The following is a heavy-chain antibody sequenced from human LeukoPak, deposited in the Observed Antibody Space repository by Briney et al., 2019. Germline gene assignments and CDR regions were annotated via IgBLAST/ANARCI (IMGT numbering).Heavy chain of an antibody. Sequence: GGSLRLSCAASGFTFSSYSMNWVRQAPGKGLEWVSSISSSSSYIYYADSVKGRFTISRDNSKNTLYLQMNSLRAEDTAVYYCARGGSSWDFAFDIWGQGTMVTVSS. CDR1: GFTFSSYS. CDR3: ARGGSSWDFAFDI. J-gene: IGHJ3*02. CDR2: ISSSSSYI. V-gene: IGHV3-21*01. D-gene: IGHD6-13*01.